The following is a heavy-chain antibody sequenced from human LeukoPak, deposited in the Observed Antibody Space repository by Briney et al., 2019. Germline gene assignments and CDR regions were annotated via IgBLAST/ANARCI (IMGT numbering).Heavy chain of an antibody. Sequence: ASVKVSCKASGYTFTGYYMHWVRQAPGKGLEWMGGFDPEDGETIYAQKFQGRVTMTEDTSTDTAYMELSSLRSEDTAVYYCATAPSTTIVVVPAALLYWGQGTLVTVSS. CDR3: ATAPSTTIVVVPAALLY. D-gene: IGHD2-2*01. CDR1: GYTFTGYY. V-gene: IGHV1-24*01. J-gene: IGHJ4*02. CDR2: FDPEDGET.